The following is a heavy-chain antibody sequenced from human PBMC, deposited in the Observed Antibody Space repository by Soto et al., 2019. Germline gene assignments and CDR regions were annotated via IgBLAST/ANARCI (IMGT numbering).Heavy chain of an antibody. CDR3: ARIYVQAGSTKNWFDP. V-gene: IGHV1-18*04. Sequence: QVQLVQSGAEVKKPGASVKVSCKASGYTFTSYGISWVRQAPGQGLEWMGWISAYNGNTNYAQKLQGRVTMTTDTSTSTVYMELRSPRSDDTAVYYCARIYVQAGSTKNWFDPWGQGTLVTVSS. J-gene: IGHJ5*02. CDR2: ISAYNGNT. CDR1: GYTFTSYG. D-gene: IGHD6-19*01.